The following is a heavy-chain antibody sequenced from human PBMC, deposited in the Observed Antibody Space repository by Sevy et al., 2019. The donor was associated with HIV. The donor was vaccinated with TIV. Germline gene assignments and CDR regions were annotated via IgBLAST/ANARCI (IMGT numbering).Heavy chain of an antibody. D-gene: IGHD1-26*01. V-gene: IGHV3-48*03. J-gene: IGHJ5*02. CDR2: ISSSGSTI. Sequence: GGSLRLSCAASGFTFSSYEMNWVRQAPGKGLEWVSYISSSGSTIYYADSVKGRFTISRDNAKNSLYQQMNSLRAEDTAVYYCARAGATRNWFDPWGQGTLVTVSS. CDR1: GFTFSSYE. CDR3: ARAGATRNWFDP.